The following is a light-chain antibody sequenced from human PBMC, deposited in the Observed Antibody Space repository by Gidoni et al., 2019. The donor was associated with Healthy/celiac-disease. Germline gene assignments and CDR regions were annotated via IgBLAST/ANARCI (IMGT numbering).Light chain of an antibody. CDR2: QDS. CDR3: QAWDSSTVV. CDR1: KLGDKY. V-gene: IGLV3-1*01. Sequence: SYELTQPPSVSVSPGQTASITCSGDKLGDKYACWYQQKPGQSPVLVIYQDSKRPSGIPERFSGSNSGNTATLTISGTQAMDEADYYCQAWDSSTVVFGRRTKLTVL. J-gene: IGLJ2*01.